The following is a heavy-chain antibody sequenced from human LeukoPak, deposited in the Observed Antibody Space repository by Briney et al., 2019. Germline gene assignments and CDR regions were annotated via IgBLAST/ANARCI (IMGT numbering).Heavy chain of an antibody. CDR1: GFTFSTYS. V-gene: IGHV3-21*01. CDR3: ARVFERQQLVQVSPSEDAFDI. J-gene: IGHJ3*02. CDR2: IGSSSSYT. D-gene: IGHD6-13*01. Sequence: GGSLRLSCAAFGFTFSTYSMNWVRQAPGKGLEWVSCIGSSSSYTYYADSVKGRFTISRDNAKNSLYLQMNSLRAEDTAVYYCARVFERQQLVQVSPSEDAFDIWGQGTMVTVSA.